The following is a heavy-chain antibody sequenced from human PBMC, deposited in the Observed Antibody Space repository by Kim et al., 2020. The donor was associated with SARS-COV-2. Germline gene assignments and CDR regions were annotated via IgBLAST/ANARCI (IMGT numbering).Heavy chain of an antibody. CDR1: RYSFTSYW. V-gene: IGHV5-51*01. CDR2: IYPGDSDT. J-gene: IGHJ6*02. Sequence: GESLKISCKGSRYSFTSYWIGWVRQMPGKGLEWMGIIYPGDSDTRYSPSFQGQVTISADKSISTAYLQWSSLKASDTAMYYCARTGVLIAVAGTVPLHLSGMAVWGQGTTVTVSS. D-gene: IGHD6-19*01. CDR3: ARTGVLIAVAGTVPLHLSGMAV.